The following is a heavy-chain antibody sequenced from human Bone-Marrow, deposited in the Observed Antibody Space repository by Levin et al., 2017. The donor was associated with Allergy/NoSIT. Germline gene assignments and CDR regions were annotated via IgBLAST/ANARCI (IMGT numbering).Heavy chain of an antibody. Sequence: PGESLKISCDASGFTFRSYAMGWVRQAPGKGLEWVSLISGSGATTDYAGSVGGRFTISRDNSKNTLYLQMNSLRAEDTAIYYCVRDPTAVAGYYFDYWGQGILVTVSS. CDR2: ISGSGATT. V-gene: IGHV3-23*01. J-gene: IGHJ4*02. D-gene: IGHD6-19*01. CDR1: GFTFRSYA. CDR3: VRDPTAVAGYYFDY.